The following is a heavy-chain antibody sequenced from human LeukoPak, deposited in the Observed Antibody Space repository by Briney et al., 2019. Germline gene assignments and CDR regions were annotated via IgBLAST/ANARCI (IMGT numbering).Heavy chain of an antibody. CDR3: AREDNYYDSSGYYGAFDI. Sequence: SETLSLTCTISGGSVSNYYWSWIRQSPGKGLEWIGYIYYTGSTTYNPSLKSRFTISTDTSKNQFSLKLSSVTAADTAVYYCAREDNYYDSSGYYGAFDIWGQGTMVTVSS. CDR2: IYYTGST. V-gene: IGHV4-59*02. CDR1: GGSVSNYY. J-gene: IGHJ3*02. D-gene: IGHD3-22*01.